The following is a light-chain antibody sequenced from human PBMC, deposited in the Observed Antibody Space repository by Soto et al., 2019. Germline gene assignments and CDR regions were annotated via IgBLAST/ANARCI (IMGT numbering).Light chain of an antibody. CDR2: DDN. CDR3: GSWDSRLSAYV. CDR1: SSNIGGNS. V-gene: IGLV1-51*01. J-gene: IGLJ1*01. Sequence: QSVLAQPPSVSAAPGQKVTISCSGSSSNIGGNSVSWYQQLPGTAPKLLIYDDNKRPSGIPDRFSGSKSGTSATLGITGFQTGDEADYYCGSWDSRLSAYVFGTATQVTVL.